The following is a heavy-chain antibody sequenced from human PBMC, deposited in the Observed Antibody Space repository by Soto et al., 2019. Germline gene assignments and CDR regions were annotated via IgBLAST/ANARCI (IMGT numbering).Heavy chain of an antibody. J-gene: IGHJ3*02. CDR1: GFTFSSNT. V-gene: IGHV3-21*02. CDR2: ISSSSSHI. CDR3: ARFPGTDGGGHCYSAFDI. D-gene: IGHD2-21*02. Sequence: EVQLVESGGGLVEPGGSLRLSCAVSGFTFSSNTMSWVRQAPGKGLEWVSSISSSSSHIYYADSVKGRFTISRDNAKNSLYLQMSSLGAEDTAVYYCARFPGTDGGGHCYSAFDIWGQGTMVTVSS.